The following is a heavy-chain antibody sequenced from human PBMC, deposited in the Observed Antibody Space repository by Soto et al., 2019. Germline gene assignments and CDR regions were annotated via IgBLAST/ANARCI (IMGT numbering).Heavy chain of an antibody. CDR3: AREYSGSYSAGDY. CDR2: ISYDGSNK. CDR1: GFTFSSYA. D-gene: IGHD1-26*01. V-gene: IGHV3-30-3*01. J-gene: IGHJ4*02. Sequence: QVQLMESGGGVVQPGRSLRLSCAASGFTFSSYAMHWVRQAPGKGLEWVAVISYDGSNKYYADSVKGRFTISRDNSKNTLYLQMNSLRAEDTAVYYCAREYSGSYSAGDYWGQGTLVTVSS.